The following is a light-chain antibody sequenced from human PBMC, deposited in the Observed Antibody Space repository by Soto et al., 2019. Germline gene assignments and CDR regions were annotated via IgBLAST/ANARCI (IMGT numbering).Light chain of an antibody. V-gene: IGLV2-14*01. CDR2: EVT. Sequence: QSVLTQPASVSGSPGQSITISCTGTSSDVGRYNYVSWYQHHPGKAPKVIIYEVTNRPSGISNRFSGSKSGNTASLTISGLQADDEADYYCCSLTTSHTYVFGSGTKLTVL. CDR3: CSLTTSHTYV. CDR1: SSDVGRYNY. J-gene: IGLJ1*01.